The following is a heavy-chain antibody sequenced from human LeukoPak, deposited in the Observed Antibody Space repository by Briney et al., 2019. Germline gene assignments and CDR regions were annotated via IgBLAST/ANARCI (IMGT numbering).Heavy chain of an antibody. V-gene: IGHV1-8*01. D-gene: IGHD3-3*01. J-gene: IGHJ5*02. CDR3: ARDSGFWSALNWFDP. CDR2: MNPNSGNT. CDR1: GYTFTSYD. Sequence: VASVKVSCKASGYTFTSYDINWVRQATGQGLEWMGWMNPNSGNTGYAQKFQGRVTITADESTSTAYMELSSLRSEDTAVYYCARDSGFWSALNWFDPWGQGTLVTVSS.